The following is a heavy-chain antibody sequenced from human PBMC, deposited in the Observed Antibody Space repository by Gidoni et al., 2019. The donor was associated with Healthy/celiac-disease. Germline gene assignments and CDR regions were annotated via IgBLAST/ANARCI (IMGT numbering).Heavy chain of an antibody. CDR2: ISSSSSTI. V-gene: IGHV3-48*01. Sequence: EVQQGESGGGLIQPGGSLRLSCAASGSTSSSYSLNWVCQAPGKGLEWVSYISSSSSTIYYADSVKGRFTISRDNAKNSLYLQMNSLRAEDPAVYYCAKLSSGAFDIWGQVTMVTVSS. CDR3: AKLSSGAFDI. CDR1: GSTSSSYS. J-gene: IGHJ3*02.